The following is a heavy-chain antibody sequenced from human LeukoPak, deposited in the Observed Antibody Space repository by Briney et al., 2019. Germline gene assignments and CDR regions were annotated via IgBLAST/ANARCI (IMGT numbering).Heavy chain of an antibody. CDR1: GYTFTSDD. CDR3: ARYGADTVGSGDAFDM. CDR2: MDPKSGNT. D-gene: IGHD3-10*01. V-gene: IGHV1-8*01. J-gene: IGHJ3*02. Sequence: ASVKVSCKASGYTFTSDDINWVRRAPGQGLEWMGWMDPKSGNTGYAQKFQGRVTMTRNIAISTAYLEISSLRPEDTAVYYCARYGADTVGSGDAFDMWGQGTMVIVSS.